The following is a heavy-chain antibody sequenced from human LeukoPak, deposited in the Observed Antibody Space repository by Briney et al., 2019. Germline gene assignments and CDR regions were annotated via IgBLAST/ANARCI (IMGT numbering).Heavy chain of an antibody. CDR1: GGSINSYY. V-gene: IGHV4-59*01. J-gene: IGHJ4*02. CDR2: IYYIGNT. CDR3: AGAPEQDLIPRGFDF. D-gene: IGHD1-14*01. Sequence: SETLSLTCSVSGGSINSYYWNWIRQAPGQGLEWIGYIYYIGNTNYNPSLQSRVTISVDTSKSQFSLKLTSVTAADTAVYYCAGAPEQDLIPRGFDFWGQGALVTVSS.